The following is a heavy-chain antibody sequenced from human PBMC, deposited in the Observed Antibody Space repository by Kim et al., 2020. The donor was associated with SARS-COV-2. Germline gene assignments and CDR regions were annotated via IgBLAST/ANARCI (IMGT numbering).Heavy chain of an antibody. Sequence: SRVTISVDTCKNQFSLKLSSVTAADTAVYYCARGGSPPHPPTGTIPHFDYWGQGTLVTVSS. CDR3: ARGGSPPHPPTGTIPHFDY. D-gene: IGHD1-7*01. V-gene: IGHV4-31*02. J-gene: IGHJ4*02.